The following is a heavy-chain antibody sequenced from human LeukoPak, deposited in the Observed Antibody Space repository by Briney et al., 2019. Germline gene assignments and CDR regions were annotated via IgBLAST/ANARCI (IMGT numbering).Heavy chain of an antibody. J-gene: IGHJ4*02. CDR2: INSDGSST. V-gene: IGHV3-74*01. D-gene: IGHD2-15*01. CDR3: ARGYCSGGSCRYYFDY. Sequence: PGGSLRLSCAASGFTFSSYWMHWVRQAPGKGLVWVSRINSDGSSTSYADSVKGRFTISRDNAKNTLYLQMNSLRAEDAAVYYCARGYCSGGSCRYYFDYWGQGTLVTVSS. CDR1: GFTFSSYW.